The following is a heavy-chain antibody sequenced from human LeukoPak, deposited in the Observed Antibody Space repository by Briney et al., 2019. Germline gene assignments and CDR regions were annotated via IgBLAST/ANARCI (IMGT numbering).Heavy chain of an antibody. Sequence: PGGSLRLSCAASRFTFSSYSRNWVRQAPGKGLEGVSSITTSSSYIYYPYSLKGRFTISRDNAKNSLYLQMNSLRAEDTAVYYCARGFLGITLLLGAFDIWGQGTMVTVSS. V-gene: IGHV3-21*01. D-gene: IGHD3-10*01. CDR1: RFTFSSYS. CDR3: ARGFLGITLLLGAFDI. CDR2: ITTSSSYI. J-gene: IGHJ3*02.